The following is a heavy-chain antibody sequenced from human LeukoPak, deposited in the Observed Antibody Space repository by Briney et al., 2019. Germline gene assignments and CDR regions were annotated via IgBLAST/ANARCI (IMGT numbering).Heavy chain of an antibody. J-gene: IGHJ3*02. CDR2: ISSSSSYT. Sequence: PGGSLRLSCAASGFTFSNDWMHWVRQAPGKGLEWVSYISSSSSYTNYADSVKGRFTISRDNSKNTLYLLMNSLRADDTAVYYCAKFGLAGSGRYHDASDIWGQGTMVTVSS. CDR1: GFTFSNDW. D-gene: IGHD3-10*01. V-gene: IGHV3-11*03. CDR3: AKFGLAGSGRYHDASDI.